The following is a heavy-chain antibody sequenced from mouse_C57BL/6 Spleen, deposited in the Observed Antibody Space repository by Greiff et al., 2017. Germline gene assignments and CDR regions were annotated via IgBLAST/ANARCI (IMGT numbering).Heavy chain of an antibody. CDR2: IHPNSGST. V-gene: IGHV1-64*01. CDR3: ARVTTVVGDY. Sequence: QVQLQQPGAELVKPGASVKLSCKASGYTFTSYWMHWVKQRPGQGLEWIGMIHPNSGSTNYNEKFKSKATLTVDKSASTAYMQLSSLTSEDSAVYYCARVTTVVGDYWGQGTTLTVSS. CDR1: GYTFTSYW. D-gene: IGHD1-1*01. J-gene: IGHJ2*01.